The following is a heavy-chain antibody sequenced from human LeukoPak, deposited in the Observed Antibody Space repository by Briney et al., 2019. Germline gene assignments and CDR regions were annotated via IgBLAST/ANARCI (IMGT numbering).Heavy chain of an antibody. D-gene: IGHD6-13*01. J-gene: IGHJ6*02. CDR2: IIPIFGTA. Sequence: ASVKVSCKASGGTFSSYAISWVRQAPGQGLEWMGGIIPIFGTANYAQKFQGRVTITADESTSTAYMELSSLRSEDTAVYYCARDCIATNSNYYYGMDVWGQGTTVTVSS. CDR3: ARDCIATNSNYYYGMDV. V-gene: IGHV1-69*13. CDR1: GGTFSSYA.